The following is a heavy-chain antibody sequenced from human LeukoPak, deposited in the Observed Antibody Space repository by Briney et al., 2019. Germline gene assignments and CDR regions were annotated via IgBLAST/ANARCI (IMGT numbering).Heavy chain of an antibody. V-gene: IGHV3-21*01. CDR2: ISSSSSYI. CDR1: GFTFSSYS. Sequence: PGGSLRLSCAASGFTFSSYSMNWVRQAPGKGLEWVSSISSSSSYIYYADSVKGRFTISRDNAKNSLYLQMNSLRAEDTAVYYCARAGSIAAAVTSIKLAYYYYMDVWGKGTTVTVSS. CDR3: ARAGSIAAAVTSIKLAYYYYMDV. D-gene: IGHD6-13*01. J-gene: IGHJ6*03.